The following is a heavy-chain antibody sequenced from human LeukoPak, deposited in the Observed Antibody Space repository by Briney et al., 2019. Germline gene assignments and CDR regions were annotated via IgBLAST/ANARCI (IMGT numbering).Heavy chain of an antibody. V-gene: IGHV4-59*02. CDR2: LSHSGSS. J-gene: IGHJ3*02. D-gene: IGHD2-2*01. Sequence: NPSETLSLTCTVSGGSVSSYYWSWLRRPPGRGLGWLAYLSHSGSSDSNPSLTSRVTTLVDTSKNQFSLKLTSVTAADTAVYYCARARYANAWYAFDIWGHGTMVTVSS. CDR1: GGSVSSYY. CDR3: ARARYANAWYAFDI.